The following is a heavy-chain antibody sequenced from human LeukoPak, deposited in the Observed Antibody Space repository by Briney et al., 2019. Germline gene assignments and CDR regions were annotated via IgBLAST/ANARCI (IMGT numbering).Heavy chain of an antibody. CDR3: ARVGSTGDAFDI. Sequence: PGGSLRLSCAASGFTFSSYSMNWVRQAPGKGLEWVSYISSSSSTIYYADSVKGRFTISRENAENSLYLQMNSLRAGDTAVYYCARVGSTGDAFDIWGQGTMVTVSS. J-gene: IGHJ3*02. CDR1: GFTFSSYS. D-gene: IGHD3-10*01. V-gene: IGHV3-48*01. CDR2: ISSSSSTI.